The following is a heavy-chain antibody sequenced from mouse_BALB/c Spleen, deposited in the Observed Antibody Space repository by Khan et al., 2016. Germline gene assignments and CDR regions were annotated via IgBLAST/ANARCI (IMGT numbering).Heavy chain of an antibody. CDR2: IWRGGNT. CDR1: GFSLTTYV. V-gene: IGHV2-5-1*01. J-gene: IGHJ3*01. D-gene: IGHD2-4*01. CDR3: AKVDYYDAGGAWCAY. Sequence: QVQLKQSGPSLVQPSQSLSITCTVSGFSLTTYVVHWVRQSPGKGLEWLGVIWRGGNTDYNAAFMSRLRITKDNSKSKVFFKMNSLQADDTAIYYWAKVDYYDAGGAWCAYWGQGSLVTVSA.